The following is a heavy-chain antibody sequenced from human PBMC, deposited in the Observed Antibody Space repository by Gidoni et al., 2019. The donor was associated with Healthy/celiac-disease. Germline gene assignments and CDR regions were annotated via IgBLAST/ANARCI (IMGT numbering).Heavy chain of an antibody. CDR2: ISYDGSNK. CDR1: VFPFSSYA. D-gene: IGHD1-26*01. J-gene: IGHJ4*02. V-gene: IGHV3-30-3*01. Sequence: QVQLVESGGGVVQPGRSLLLSCAASVFPFSSYAMHWVRQAPGKGLEWVAVISYDGSNKYYADSVKGRFTISRDNSKNTLYLQMNSLRAEDTAVYYCARDLQRWELQSGPDYWGQGTLVTVSS. CDR3: ARDLQRWELQSGPDY.